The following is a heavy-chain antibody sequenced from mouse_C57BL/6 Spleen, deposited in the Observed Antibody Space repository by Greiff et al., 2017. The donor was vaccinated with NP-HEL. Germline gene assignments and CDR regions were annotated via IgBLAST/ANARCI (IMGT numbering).Heavy chain of an antibody. J-gene: IGHJ1*03. V-gene: IGHV1-61*01. CDR3: ARWYYGSWGYFDV. D-gene: IGHD1-1*01. CDR2: IYPSDSET. Sequence: VQLQQSGAELVRPGSSVKLSCKASGYTFTSYWMDWVKQRPGQGLEWIGNIYPSDSETHYNQKFKDKATLTVDKSSSTAYMQLSSLTSEDSAVYYCARWYYGSWGYFDVWGTGTTVTVSS. CDR1: GYTFTSYW.